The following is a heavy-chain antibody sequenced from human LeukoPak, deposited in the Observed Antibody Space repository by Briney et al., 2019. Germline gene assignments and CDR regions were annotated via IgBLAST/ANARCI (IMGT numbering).Heavy chain of an antibody. J-gene: IGHJ4*02. CDR2: INHSGSA. Sequence: SETLSLTCAVYGGSLSGSYWSWIRQPPGKGLEWIGEINHSGSANYNPPLKSRVTLSIDKSKNQFSLNLNSVTAADTAVYYCARARRDSGYYKVDYWGQGTLVTVSS. V-gene: IGHV4-34*01. D-gene: IGHD3-3*01. CDR3: ARARRDSGYYKVDY. CDR1: GGSLSGSY.